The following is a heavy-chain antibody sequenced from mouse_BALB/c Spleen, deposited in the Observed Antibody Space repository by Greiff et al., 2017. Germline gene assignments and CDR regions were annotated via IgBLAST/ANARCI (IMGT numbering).Heavy chain of an antibody. CDR3: AREGEKYGNWYFDV. D-gene: IGHD2-10*02. Sequence: EVKLVESGPGLVKPSQSLSLTCSVTGYSITSGYYWNWIRQFPGNKLEWMGYISYDGSNNYNPSLKNRISITRDTSKNQFFLKLNSVTTEDTATYYCAREGEKYGNWYFDVWGAGTTVTVSS. V-gene: IGHV3-6*02. CDR1: GYSITSGYY. J-gene: IGHJ1*01. CDR2: ISYDGSN.